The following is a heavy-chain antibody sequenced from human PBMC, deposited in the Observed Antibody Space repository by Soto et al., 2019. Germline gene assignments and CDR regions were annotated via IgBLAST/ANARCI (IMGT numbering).Heavy chain of an antibody. CDR2: INPNSRGT. J-gene: IGHJ5*02. D-gene: IGHD4-4*01. CDR1: GYTFTDYF. V-gene: IGHV1-2*02. Sequence: GASVKVSCKASGYTFTDYFIHWVRQAPGQGFEWMGWINPNSRGTNYAQKFQGRVTMTRDTSISTAYMELGRLRSDDTAVYYCARGINTTTVTSTHYNWFDPWGQGTLVTVSS. CDR3: ARGINTTTVTSTHYNWFDP.